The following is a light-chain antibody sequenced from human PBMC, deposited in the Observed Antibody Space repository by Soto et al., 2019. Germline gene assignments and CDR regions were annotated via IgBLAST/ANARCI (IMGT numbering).Light chain of an antibody. CDR3: QQYNDWPPWT. V-gene: IGKV3-15*01. CDR2: GAS. CDR1: QSVDNK. J-gene: IGKJ1*01. Sequence: DIVMTRSPATLSVAPGERATLSCRASQSVDNKLAWYQQKPGQAPRLLIYGASTRATGIPARFSGSGSGTEFTLTISSLQSEDFAVYYCQQYNDWPPWTFGQGTKVDIK.